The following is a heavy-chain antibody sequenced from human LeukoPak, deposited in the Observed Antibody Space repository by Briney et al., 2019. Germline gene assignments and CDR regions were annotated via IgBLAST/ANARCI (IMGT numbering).Heavy chain of an antibody. D-gene: IGHD3-22*01. CDR1: GGSISSNY. Sequence: SETLSLTCTVSGGSISSNYWSWIRQPAGKGLEWIGSIYYRGTTYYNPSLKRRVTISVDTSKNQFSLQLSSVTAADTAVYFCARSYDTSGSYYGSYYYYMDVWGKGTTVTVSS. CDR2: IYYRGTT. J-gene: IGHJ6*03. V-gene: IGHV4-59*01. CDR3: ARSYDTSGSYYGSYYYYMDV.